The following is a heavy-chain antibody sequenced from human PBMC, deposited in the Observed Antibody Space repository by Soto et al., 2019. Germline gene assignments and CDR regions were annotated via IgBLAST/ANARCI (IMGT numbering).Heavy chain of an antibody. CDR2: IIPIFGTA. D-gene: IGHD6-6*01. Sequence: QVQLVQAGAEVKKTEPSVKVSCKASGGTFSSYAISWVRRAPGQGLEWMGGIIPIFGTANYAKKFKGRVRIDANESTSTDYMGLNSLRSEDTAVYYCARGCGSSSSASFGYWGQGTLVTVSS. CDR1: GGTFSSYA. J-gene: IGHJ4*02. CDR3: ARGCGSSSSASFGY. V-gene: IGHV1-69*01.